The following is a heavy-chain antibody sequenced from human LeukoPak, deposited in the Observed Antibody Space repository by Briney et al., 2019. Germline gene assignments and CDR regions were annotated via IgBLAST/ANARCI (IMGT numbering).Heavy chain of an antibody. CDR2: INHSGST. D-gene: IGHD3-16*01. CDR3: ARVLRRGNTIMLPFGY. CDR1: GGSFSGYY. V-gene: IGHV4-34*01. J-gene: IGHJ4*02. Sequence: SETLSLTCAVYGGSFSGYYWSWIRQPPGKGLEWIGEINHSGSTNYNPSLKSRVTISVDTSKNQFSLKLSSVTAADTAVYYCARVLRRGNTIMLPFGYWGQGTLVTVSS.